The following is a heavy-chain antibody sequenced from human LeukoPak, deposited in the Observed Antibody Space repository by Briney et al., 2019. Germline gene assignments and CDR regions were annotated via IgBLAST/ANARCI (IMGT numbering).Heavy chain of an antibody. D-gene: IGHD3-10*01. V-gene: IGHV3-9*01. Sequence: QTGGSLRLSCAASRFTFDDYAMHWVRQAPGKGLEWVSGISWNSGSIGYADSVKGRFTISRDNAKNSLYLQMNSLRAEDTALYYCAKDTLPDYYGSGSYYDSFDYWGQGTLVTVSS. CDR1: RFTFDDYA. CDR2: ISWNSGSI. CDR3: AKDTLPDYYGSGSYYDSFDY. J-gene: IGHJ4*02.